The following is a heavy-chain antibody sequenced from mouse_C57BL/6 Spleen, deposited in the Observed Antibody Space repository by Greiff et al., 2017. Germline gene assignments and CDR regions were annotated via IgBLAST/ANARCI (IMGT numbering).Heavy chain of an antibody. V-gene: IGHV1-80*01. CDR3: ARGEGTLTFDY. D-gene: IGHD1-1*01. J-gene: IGHJ2*01. Sequence: QVQLQQSGAELVKPGASVKISCKASGYAFSSYWMNWVKQRPGKGLEWIGQIYPGDGDTNYNGKFKGKATLAADKSSSTAYMQLSSLTSEDSAVYFCARGEGTLTFDYWGQGTTLTVSS. CDR2: IYPGDGDT. CDR1: GYAFSSYW.